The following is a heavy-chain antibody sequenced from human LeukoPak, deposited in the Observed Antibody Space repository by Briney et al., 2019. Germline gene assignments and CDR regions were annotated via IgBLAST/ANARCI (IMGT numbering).Heavy chain of an antibody. J-gene: IGHJ4*02. CDR2: MNPNSGNT. CDR3: AREDYYDSGSNDY. D-gene: IGHD3-22*01. V-gene: IGHV1-8*03. CDR1: GYTFTSYD. Sequence: GASVKVSCKASGYTFTSYDINWVRQATGQGLEWMGWMNPNSGNTGYAQKFQGRVTITRNPSISTAYMELSSLRSEDTAVYYCAREDYYDSGSNDYWGQGTLVTVSS.